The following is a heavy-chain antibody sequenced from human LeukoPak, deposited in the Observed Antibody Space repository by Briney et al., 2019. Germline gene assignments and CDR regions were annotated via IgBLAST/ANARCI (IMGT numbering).Heavy chain of an antibody. CDR3: ARVFGVVDAFDT. J-gene: IGHJ3*02. CDR1: GGSISSYY. V-gene: IGHV4-59*01. CDR2: IYYSGST. D-gene: IGHD3-3*01. Sequence: SETLSLTCTVSGGSISSYYWSWIRQPPGKGLEWIGYIYYSGSTNYNPSLKSRVTISVDTSKNQFSLKLSSVTAADTAVYYCARVFGVVDAFDTWGQGTMVTVSS.